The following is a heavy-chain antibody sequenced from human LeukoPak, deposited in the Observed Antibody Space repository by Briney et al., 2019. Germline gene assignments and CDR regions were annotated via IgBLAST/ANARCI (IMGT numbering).Heavy chain of an antibody. V-gene: IGHV3-23*01. CDR3: ARHRSSWLIDY. J-gene: IGHJ4*02. CDR2: ISDSGGNT. Sequence: GGSLRLSCAASGFTFNTYAMSWVRQAPWERLQWVSGISDSGGNTYYADSVRGRFTISRDNSKNTLYLQMNSLRAEDTAVYYCARHRSSWLIDYWGEGTLVTVSS. CDR1: GFTFNTYA. D-gene: IGHD6-6*01.